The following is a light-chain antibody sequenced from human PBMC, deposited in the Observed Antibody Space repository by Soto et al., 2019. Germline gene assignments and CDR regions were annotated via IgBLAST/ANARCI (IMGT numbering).Light chain of an antibody. CDR3: QQYGYSALT. CDR1: QSVSSGY. Sequence: IVLTQSPGTLSLSPGERATLSCRASQSVSSGYLVWYQQRPGQPPRLLIYGTSNRAAGIPDRFSGSGSGTDFTLTIYRLEPEDSAVYYCQQYGYSALTFGGGTKVEIK. CDR2: GTS. J-gene: IGKJ4*01. V-gene: IGKV3-20*01.